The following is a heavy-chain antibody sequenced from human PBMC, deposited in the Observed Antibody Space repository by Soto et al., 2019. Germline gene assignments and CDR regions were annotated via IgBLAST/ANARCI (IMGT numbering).Heavy chain of an antibody. J-gene: IGHJ6*02. V-gene: IGHV3-48*01. CDR2: ISSSSSTI. CDR1: GFTFSSYS. Sequence: SLRLSCAASGFTFSSYSMNWVRQAPGKGLEWVSYISSSSSTIYYADSVKGRFTISRDNAKNSLYLQMNSLRAEDTAVYYCASMAAAFYYYGMDVWGQGTTVTVSS. CDR3: ASMAAAFYYYGMDV. D-gene: IGHD6-13*01.